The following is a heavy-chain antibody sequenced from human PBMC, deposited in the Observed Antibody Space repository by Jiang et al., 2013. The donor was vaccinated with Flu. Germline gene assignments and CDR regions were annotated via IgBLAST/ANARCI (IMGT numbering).Heavy chain of an antibody. V-gene: IGHV6-1*01. CDR2: TYYRSKWYN. Sequence: SVSSNSAAWNWIRQSPSRGLEWLGRTYYRSKWYNDYAVSVKSRITINPDTSKNQFSLQPNSVTPEDTAVYYCARDSYSSGWYYFDYWGQGTLVTVSS. CDR1: SVSSNSAA. CDR3: ARDSYSSGWYYFDY. J-gene: IGHJ4*02. D-gene: IGHD6-19*01.